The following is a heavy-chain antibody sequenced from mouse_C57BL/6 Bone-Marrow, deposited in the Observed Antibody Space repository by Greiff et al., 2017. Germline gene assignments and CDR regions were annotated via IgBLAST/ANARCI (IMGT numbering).Heavy chain of an antibody. J-gene: IGHJ3*01. CDR1: GFNIKDYY. D-gene: IGHD1-1*02. Sequence: EVQLQQSGAELVKPGASVKLSCTASGFNIKDYYMPWVKQRTEQGLEWIGRIDPEDGETKYAPKFQGKATITADTSSNTAYQQLSSLTSEDTAVYYCARSGGNPSGFAYWGQGTLVTVSA. CDR3: ARSGGNPSGFAY. CDR2: IDPEDGET. V-gene: IGHV14-2*01.